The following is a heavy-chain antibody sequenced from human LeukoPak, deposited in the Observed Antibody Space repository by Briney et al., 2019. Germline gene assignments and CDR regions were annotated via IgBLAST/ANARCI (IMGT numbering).Heavy chain of an antibody. V-gene: IGHV4-59*08. CDR3: ARLRGSGSYYNGGPSYYFDY. CDR2: IYYSGST. Sequence: SETLSLTCTVSGGSISSYYWSWIRQPPGKGLEWIGYIYYSGSTNYNPSLKSRVTISVDTSKNRFSLKLSSVTAADTAVYYCARLRGSGSYYNGGPSYYFDYWGQGTLVTVSS. CDR1: GGSISSYY. J-gene: IGHJ4*02. D-gene: IGHD3-10*01.